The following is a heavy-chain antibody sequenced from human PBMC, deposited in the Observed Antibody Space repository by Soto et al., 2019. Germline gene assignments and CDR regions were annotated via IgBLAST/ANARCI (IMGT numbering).Heavy chain of an antibody. J-gene: IGHJ6*02. CDR1: GGTFSSYA. Sequence: SVKVSCKASGGTFSSYAISWVRQAPGQGLEWMGGIIPIFGTANYAQKFQGRVTITADESTSTAYMELSSLRSEDTAVYYCARVMAAATISYYYYYRMDVWGQGTRVSVYS. CDR3: ARVMAAATISYYYYYRMDV. CDR2: IIPIFGTA. D-gene: IGHD6-25*01. V-gene: IGHV1-69*13.